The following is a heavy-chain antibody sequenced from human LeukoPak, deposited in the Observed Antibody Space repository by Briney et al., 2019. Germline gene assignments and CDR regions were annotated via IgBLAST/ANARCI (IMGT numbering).Heavy chain of an antibody. J-gene: IGHJ4*02. Sequence: GGSLRLSCAASGFSFSSYTMNWVRQAPGKGLEWVSSISGSSSYIYYADSVKGRFTISRDNAKNSPFLQMNSLRAEDTAVYYCARDRSAEYYFDYWGQGTLVTVSA. D-gene: IGHD3-3*01. CDR3: ARDRSAEYYFDY. CDR2: ISGSSSYI. V-gene: IGHV3-21*01. CDR1: GFSFSSYT.